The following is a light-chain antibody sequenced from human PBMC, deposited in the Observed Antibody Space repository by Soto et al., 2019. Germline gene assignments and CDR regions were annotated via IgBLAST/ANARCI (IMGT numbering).Light chain of an antibody. J-gene: IGKJ4*01. V-gene: IGKV3-11*01. CDR3: QQRSDWPPLT. Sequence: EMVMTRSPATVCLSRVERATLSFRASQSISTYLAWYQQKPGQAPRLLIYDASNRATGIPARFSGSGSGTDFTLTISSLEPEDFAVYYCQQRSDWPPLTFGGGTKVDIK. CDR2: DAS. CDR1: QSISTY.